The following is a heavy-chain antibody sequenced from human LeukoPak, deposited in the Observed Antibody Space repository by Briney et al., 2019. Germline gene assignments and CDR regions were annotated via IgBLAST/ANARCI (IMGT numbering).Heavy chain of an antibody. V-gene: IGHV1-18*01. CDR3: ARVSRSMVSYYYYGMDV. CDR2: ISAYNGNT. D-gene: IGHD3-10*01. J-gene: IGHJ6*02. CDR1: GYTFTSYG. Sequence: ASVKVSCKASGYTFTSYGISWVRQAPGQGLEWMGWISAYNGNTNYAQKLQGRVTMTTDTSTSTAYMELRSLRFDDTAVYYCARVSRSMVSYYYYGMDVWGQGTTVTVSS.